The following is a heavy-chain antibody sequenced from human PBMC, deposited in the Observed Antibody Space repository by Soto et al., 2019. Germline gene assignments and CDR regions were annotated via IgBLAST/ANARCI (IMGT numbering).Heavy chain of an antibody. CDR2: IIPSFGTP. Sequence: QLQLVQSGDEVKKPGSSVKVSCKASGGSFSSYAFSWVRQAPGQGLEWMGGIIPSFGTPNYAQRFQGRVTISADESTTTVYMDLRRLRTEETAVYDCAIGSSSTGGPTGWFDPWGHGTLVTVSS. V-gene: IGHV1-69*01. CDR1: GGSFSSYA. D-gene: IGHD3-16*01. J-gene: IGHJ5*02. CDR3: AIGSSSTGGPTGWFDP.